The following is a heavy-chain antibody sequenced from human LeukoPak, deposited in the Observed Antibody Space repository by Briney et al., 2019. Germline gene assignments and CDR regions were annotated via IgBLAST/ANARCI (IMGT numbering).Heavy chain of an antibody. D-gene: IGHD3-22*01. J-gene: IGHJ6*02. Sequence: GRSLRLSCAASGFTFDDYSMHWVRQAPGKGLEWVAGISWHRRSIGYADSVKGRFTISRDNAKNSVSLQMNSLRTEDTALYYCTKDLSSQWFTDIRHYGMNVWGQGTTVAVSS. CDR1: GFTFDDYS. CDR2: ISWHRRSI. CDR3: TKDLSSQWFTDIRHYGMNV. V-gene: IGHV3-9*01.